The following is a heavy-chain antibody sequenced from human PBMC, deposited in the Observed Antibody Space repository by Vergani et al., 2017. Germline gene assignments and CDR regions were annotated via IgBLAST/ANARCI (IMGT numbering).Heavy chain of an antibody. CDR2: INHSGST. D-gene: IGHD3-10*01. CDR1: GGSFSGYY. J-gene: IGHJ5*02. V-gene: IGHV4-34*01. CDR3: ARGGRMVRGVINWFDP. Sequence: QVQLQQWGAGLLKPSETLSLTCAVYGGSFSGYYWSWIRQPPGKGLELIGEINHSGSTNYNPSLKSRVTISVDTSKNQFSLKLSSVTAADTAVYYCARGGRMVRGVINWFDPWGQGTLVTVSS.